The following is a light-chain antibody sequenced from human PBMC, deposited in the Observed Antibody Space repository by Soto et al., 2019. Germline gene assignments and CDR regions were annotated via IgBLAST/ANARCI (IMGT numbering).Light chain of an antibody. Sequence: EIVLTQSPATLSLSPGERATLSCRASQSVSSYLAWFQQKPGQAPRLLIYDASSRATGIPARFSGSGSGTDFTLTISSLEPEDFAVYFCQQRSNWPRGFTFGPEIKVDIK. CDR2: DAS. J-gene: IGKJ3*01. V-gene: IGKV3-11*01. CDR3: QQRSNWPRGFT. CDR1: QSVSSY.